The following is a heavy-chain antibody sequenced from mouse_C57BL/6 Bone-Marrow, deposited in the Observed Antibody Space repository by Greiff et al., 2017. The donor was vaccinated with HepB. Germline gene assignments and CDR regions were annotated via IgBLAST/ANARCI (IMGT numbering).Heavy chain of an antibody. D-gene: IGHD1-1*01. CDR3: TRYYGSSPYYFDY. Sequence: EVKLMESGEGLVKPGGSLKLSCAASGFTFSSYAMSWVRQTPEKRLEWVAYISSGGDYIYYADTVKGRFTISRDNARNTLYLQMSSLKSEDTAMYYCTRYYGSSPYYFDYWGQGTTLTVSS. CDR2: ISSGGDYI. J-gene: IGHJ2*01. CDR1: GFTFSSYA. V-gene: IGHV5-9-1*02.